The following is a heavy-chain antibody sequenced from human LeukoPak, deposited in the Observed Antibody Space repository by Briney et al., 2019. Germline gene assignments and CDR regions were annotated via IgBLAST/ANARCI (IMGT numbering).Heavy chain of an antibody. CDR1: GGSISSYY. J-gene: IGHJ6*02. CDR2: IYTSGST. CDR3: ARVFPDIVIVPAAADYYYYGMDV. Sequence: SETLSLTCTVSGGSISSYYWGWIRQPAGKGLEWIGGIYTSGSTNYNPSLKSRVTMSVDTSKNQFSLKLSSVTAADPVVYYCARVFPDIVIVPAAADYYYYGMDVWGQGTTVTVSS. D-gene: IGHD2-2*01. V-gene: IGHV4-4*07.